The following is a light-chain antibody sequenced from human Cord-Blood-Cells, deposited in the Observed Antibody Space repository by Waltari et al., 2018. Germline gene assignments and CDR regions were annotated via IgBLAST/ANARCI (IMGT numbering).Light chain of an antibody. Sequence: ELVMTQSPATLSVSPGERATLSCRASQRVSSNLAWYQQTPGQAPRLLIYGASTRATGIPARFSGSGSGTEFTLTISSLQSEDFAVYYCQQYNNWPPFSFGQGTKLEIK. V-gene: IGKV3-15*01. CDR2: GAS. J-gene: IGKJ2*03. CDR1: QRVSSN. CDR3: QQYNNWPPFS.